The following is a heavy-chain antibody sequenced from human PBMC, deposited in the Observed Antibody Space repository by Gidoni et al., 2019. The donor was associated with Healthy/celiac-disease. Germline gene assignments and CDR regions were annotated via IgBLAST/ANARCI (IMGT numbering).Heavy chain of an antibody. CDR2: IYYSGST. D-gene: IGHD2-2*02. V-gene: IGHV4-31*03. Sequence: QVQLQESGPGLVQPSQTLSLTCTVSGGSISSGGYYWSWIRQHPGKGLEWIGYIYYSGSTYYNPSLKSRVTISVDTSKNQFSLKLSSVTAADTAVYYCASTSVVPAAIRSDAFDIWGQGTMVTVSS. CDR1: GGSISSGGYY. J-gene: IGHJ3*02. CDR3: ASTSVVPAAIRSDAFDI.